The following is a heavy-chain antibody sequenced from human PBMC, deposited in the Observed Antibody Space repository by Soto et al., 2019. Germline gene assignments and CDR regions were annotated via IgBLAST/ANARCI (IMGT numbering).Heavy chain of an antibody. J-gene: IGHJ6*03. CDR3: AGTTSLQWYYMDV. D-gene: IGHD1-7*01. CDR2: TYYRPRWYN. V-gene: IGHV6-1*01. CDR1: GDSVPSNSAA. Sequence: QVPLQQSGPGLVRPSQTLSLTCAISGDSVPSNSAAWNWIRQSPSRGLEWLGRTYYRPRWYNDYAVSVKSRITVNPATSKHPFSLHLNSVTPDDTAVYYCAGTTSLQWYYMDVWDKGTTVTVSS.